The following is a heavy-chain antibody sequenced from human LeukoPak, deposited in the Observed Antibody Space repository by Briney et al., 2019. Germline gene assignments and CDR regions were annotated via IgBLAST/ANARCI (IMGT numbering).Heavy chain of an antibody. CDR3: ARAQLTPGTTVRGDPKRGKRYYFGY. J-gene: IGHJ4*02. D-gene: IGHD4-17*01. CDR2: MNPNSGNT. V-gene: IGHV1-8*01. CDR1: GYTFTSYD. Sequence: GASVKVSCKASGYTFTSYDINWVRQATGQGLEWMGWMNPNSGNTGYAQKFQGRVTMTRNTSISAAYMELSSLRSEDTAVYYCARAQLTPGTTVRGDPKRGKRYYFGYWGQGTLVTVSS.